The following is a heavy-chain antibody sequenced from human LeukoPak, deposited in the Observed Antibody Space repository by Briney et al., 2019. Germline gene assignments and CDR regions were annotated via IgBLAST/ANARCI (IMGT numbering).Heavy chain of an antibody. CDR3: ARANSSSWFDYYYYYVDV. J-gene: IGHJ6*03. CDR2: IYTSGST. V-gene: IGHV4-4*07. CDR1: GGSISSYY. D-gene: IGHD6-13*01. Sequence: PSETLSLTCTVSGGSISSYYWSWIRQPAGKGLEWIGRIYTSGSTNYNPSLKSRVTMSVDTSKNQFSLKLSSVTAADTAVYYCARANSSSWFDYYYYYVDVWGKGTTVTVSS.